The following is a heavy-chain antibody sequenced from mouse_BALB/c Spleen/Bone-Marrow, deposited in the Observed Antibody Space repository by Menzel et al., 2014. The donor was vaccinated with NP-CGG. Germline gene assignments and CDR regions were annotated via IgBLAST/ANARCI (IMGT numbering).Heavy chain of an antibody. CDR2: ISSGSSTI. Sequence: DVQLQESGGGLVQPGGSRKLSCAASGFTFRSFGMHWVRQAPEKGLEWVAYISSGSSTIYYGDTVMGRFTISRDNPKNTLFLQMTSLRSEDTATYYCVRSGSSSGYFDYWGQGTTLTVSS. CDR3: VRSGSSSGYFDY. CDR1: GFTFRSFG. J-gene: IGHJ2*01. V-gene: IGHV5-17*02. D-gene: IGHD1-1*01.